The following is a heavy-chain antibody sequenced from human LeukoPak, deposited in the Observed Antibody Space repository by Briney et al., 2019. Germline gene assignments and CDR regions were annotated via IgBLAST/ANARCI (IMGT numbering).Heavy chain of an antibody. D-gene: IGHD4-23*01. CDR2: IYTSGST. J-gene: IGHJ3*02. Sequence: SQTLSLTCTVSGGSISSGSYYWSWIRQPAGKGLEWIGRIYTSGSTNYNPSLKSRVTISVDTSKNQFSLKLSSVTAADTAVYYCARLSRTVGRDAFDIWGQGTMVTVSS. CDR3: ARLSRTVGRDAFDI. V-gene: IGHV4-61*02. CDR1: GGSISSGSYY.